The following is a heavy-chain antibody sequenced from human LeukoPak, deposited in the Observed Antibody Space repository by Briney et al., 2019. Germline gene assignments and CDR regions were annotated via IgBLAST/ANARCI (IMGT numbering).Heavy chain of an antibody. J-gene: IGHJ5*02. V-gene: IGHV4-30-4*07. CDR1: GGSISRSGYS. Sequence: SETLSLTCAVSGGSISRSGYSWRWLRQPPGKGLEWFGYIYYTGSTYYNPSLKSRLTISLDTSKNQFSLKLSSVTAADTAVYYCARGGDSSGYEGRFDPWGQGTLVTVSS. CDR2: IYYTGST. D-gene: IGHD3-22*01. CDR3: ARGGDSSGYEGRFDP.